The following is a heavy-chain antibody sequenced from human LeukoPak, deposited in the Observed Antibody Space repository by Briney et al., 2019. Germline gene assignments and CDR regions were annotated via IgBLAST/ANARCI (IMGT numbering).Heavy chain of an antibody. CDR1: GFTVSSNY. CDR3: ARPPAAADYGGNKGYYGMDV. V-gene: IGHV3-53*01. CDR2: IYSGGST. J-gene: IGHJ6*02. D-gene: IGHD4-23*01. Sequence: GGSLRLSCAASGFTVSSNYMSWVRQAPGKGLEWVSVIYSGGSTYYADSVKGRFTISRDNSKYTLYLQMNSLRAEDTAVYYCARPPAAADYGGNKGYYGMDVWGQGTTVTVSS.